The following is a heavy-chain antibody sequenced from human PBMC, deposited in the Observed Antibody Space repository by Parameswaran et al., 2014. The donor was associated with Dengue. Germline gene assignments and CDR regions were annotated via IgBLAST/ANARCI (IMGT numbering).Heavy chain of an antibody. D-gene: IGHD2-2*01. J-gene: IGHJ6*02. V-gene: IGHV3-33*01. CDR3: ARSRVTPVADYGMDV. CDR2: IWYDGSNK. Sequence: WIRQPPGKGLEWVAVIWYDGSNKYYADSVKGRFTISRDNSKNTLYLQMNSLRAEDTAVYYCARSRVTPVADYGMDVWGQGITVTVSS.